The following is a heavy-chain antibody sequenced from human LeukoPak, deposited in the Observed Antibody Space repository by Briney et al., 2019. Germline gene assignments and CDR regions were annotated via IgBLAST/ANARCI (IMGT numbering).Heavy chain of an antibody. D-gene: IGHD1-26*01. Sequence: GASVKVSCKASGYTFTDYYMHWVQQAPGKGLEWMGRVDPEDGETIYAEKFQGRVTITADTSTDTAYMELSSLRSEGTAVYYCARGRRGSYPNWFDPWGQGTLVTVSS. CDR2: VDPEDGET. CDR3: ARGRRGSYPNWFDP. J-gene: IGHJ5*02. CDR1: GYTFTDYY. V-gene: IGHV1-69-2*01.